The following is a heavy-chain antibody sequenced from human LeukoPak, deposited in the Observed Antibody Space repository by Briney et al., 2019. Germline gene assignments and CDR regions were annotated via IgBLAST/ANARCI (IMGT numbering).Heavy chain of an antibody. CDR1: GFTFSSYE. D-gene: IGHD5-18*01. Sequence: HPGGSLRLSCAASGFTFSSYEMNWVRQAPGKGLEWVSYISSSGSTIYYADSVKGRFTISRDNSKNTLYLQMTSLRAEDTAVYYCARSYGYGVDAFDIWGQGTMVTVSS. J-gene: IGHJ3*02. V-gene: IGHV3-48*03. CDR2: ISSSGSTI. CDR3: ARSYGYGVDAFDI.